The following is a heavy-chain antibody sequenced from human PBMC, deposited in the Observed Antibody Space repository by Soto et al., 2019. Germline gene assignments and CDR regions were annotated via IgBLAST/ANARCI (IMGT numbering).Heavy chain of an antibody. D-gene: IGHD3-22*01. CDR2: IIPIFGTA. V-gene: IGHV1-69*12. Sequence: QVQLVQSGAEVKKPGSSVKVSCKASGGTFSSYAITWVRQAPGQGLEWMGGIIPIFGTANYAQKFQGRVTITADESMSTAYMELTSQRSEDTAVYYCARDRGPSSGYYPYWFDPWGQGTLVTVSS. CDR3: ARDRGPSSGYYPYWFDP. J-gene: IGHJ5*02. CDR1: GGTFSSYA.